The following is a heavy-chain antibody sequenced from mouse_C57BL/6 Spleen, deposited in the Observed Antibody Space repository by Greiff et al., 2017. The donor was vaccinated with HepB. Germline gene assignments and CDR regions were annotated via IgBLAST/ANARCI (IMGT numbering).Heavy chain of an antibody. J-gene: IGHJ1*03. V-gene: IGHV1-81*01. CDR1: GYTFTSYG. Sequence: VQGVESGAELARPGASVKLSCKASGYTFTSYGISWVKQRTGQGLEWIGEIYPRSGNTYYNEKFKGKATLTADKSSSTAYMGLRSLTSEDSAVYFCARVYYGSSYGYFDVWGTGTTVTVSS. D-gene: IGHD1-1*01. CDR3: ARVYYGSSYGYFDV. CDR2: IYPRSGNT.